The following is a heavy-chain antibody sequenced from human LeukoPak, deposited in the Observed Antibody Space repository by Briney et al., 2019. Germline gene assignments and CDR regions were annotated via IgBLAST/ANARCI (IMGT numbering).Heavy chain of an antibody. D-gene: IGHD5-12*01. V-gene: IGHV4-34*01. CDR3: ARAEGGYSGYDLSLFDY. Sequence: PSETLSLTCAVYGGSFSGYYWSWIRQPPGKGPEWIGEINHSGSTNYNPSLKSRVTISVDTSKNQFSLKLSSVTAADTAVYYCARAEGGYSGYDLSLFDYWGQGTLVTVSS. J-gene: IGHJ4*02. CDR1: GGSFSGYY. CDR2: INHSGST.